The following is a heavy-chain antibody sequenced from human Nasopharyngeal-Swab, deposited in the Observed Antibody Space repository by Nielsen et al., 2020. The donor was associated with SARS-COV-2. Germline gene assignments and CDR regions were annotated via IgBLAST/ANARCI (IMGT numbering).Heavy chain of an antibody. V-gene: IGHV4-34*01. Sequence: WIRQPPGKWLEWIGEVNHGGSTNSNPSLKSRVTMSVDTSKNQFSLNLGSVTAADTAVYYCARGDSDSPDYSPRVFDYWGQGSLVTVSS. D-gene: IGHD3-22*01. CDR2: VNHGGST. J-gene: IGHJ4*02. CDR3: ARGDSDSPDYSPRVFDY.